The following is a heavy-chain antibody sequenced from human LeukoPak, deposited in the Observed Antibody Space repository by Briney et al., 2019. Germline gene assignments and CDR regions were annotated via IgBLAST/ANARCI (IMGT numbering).Heavy chain of an antibody. Sequence: GRSLRLSCAASGFTFSSYAMHWVRQAPGKGLEWVAVISYDGSNKYYADSVKGRFTISRDNSRSTVDLQMNSLRVEDTGIYYCARDEIPSGTWGQGTMVIVSS. J-gene: IGHJ3*01. V-gene: IGHV3-30*04. CDR2: ISYDGSNK. CDR1: GFTFSSYA. CDR3: ARDEIPSGT. D-gene: IGHD6-25*01.